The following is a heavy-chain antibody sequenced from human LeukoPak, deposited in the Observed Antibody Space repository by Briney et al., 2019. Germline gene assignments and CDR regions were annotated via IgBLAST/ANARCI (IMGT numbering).Heavy chain of an antibody. Sequence: SQTLSLTCTVSGGSISSGDYYWSWIRQPPGKGLEWIGYIYYSGSTNYNPSLKSRVTISVDTSKNQFSLKLSSVTAADTAVYYCARQPLGLVLGGYFDYWGQGTLVTVSS. J-gene: IGHJ4*02. CDR1: GGSISSGDYY. V-gene: IGHV4-30-4*01. CDR3: ARQPLGLVLGGYFDY. CDR2: IYYSGST. D-gene: IGHD6-19*01.